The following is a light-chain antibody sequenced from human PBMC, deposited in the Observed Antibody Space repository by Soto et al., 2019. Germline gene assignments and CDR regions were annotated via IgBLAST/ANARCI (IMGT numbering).Light chain of an antibody. CDR1: QSVSSSY. CDR3: QQYNNWPRT. Sequence: EIVLPPSQATLSLSPGERSPLYFGASQSVSSSYLAWYKQKPGLAPRLLIYDASTRATGIPARFSGSGSGTEFTITISSLRNEDFAIYYCQQYNNWPRTCGQGTTGDIK. J-gene: IGKJ1*01. CDR2: DAS. V-gene: IGKV3-15*01.